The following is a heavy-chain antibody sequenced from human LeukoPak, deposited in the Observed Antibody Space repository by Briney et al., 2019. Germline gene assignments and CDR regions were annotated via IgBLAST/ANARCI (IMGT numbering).Heavy chain of an antibody. CDR1: GFTFSNYA. J-gene: IGHJ4*02. CDR3: ARESAGASGSGSSIDY. D-gene: IGHD3-10*01. Sequence: GGSLRLSCAASGFTFSNYAMHWVRQAPGKGLEWVAFISYDGSTKYYADSVKGRFTISRDNSKNTLYLQMNSLREEDTAVYYCARESAGASGSGSSIDYWGQGTLVTVSS. CDR2: ISYDGSTK. V-gene: IGHV3-30*04.